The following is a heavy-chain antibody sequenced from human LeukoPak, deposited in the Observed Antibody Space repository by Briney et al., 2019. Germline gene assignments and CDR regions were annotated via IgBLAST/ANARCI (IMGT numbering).Heavy chain of an antibody. CDR1: GFTFSSYS. Sequence: GGSLRLSCAASGFTFSSYSMNWVRQAPGKGLEWVSYISSSGSTIYYADSVKGRFTISRDNAKNSLYLQMNSLRAEDTAVYYCASGPTYYYDSSGYYNWGQGTLVTVSS. J-gene: IGHJ4*02. V-gene: IGHV3-48*04. D-gene: IGHD3-22*01. CDR3: ASGPTYYYDSSGYYN. CDR2: ISSSGSTI.